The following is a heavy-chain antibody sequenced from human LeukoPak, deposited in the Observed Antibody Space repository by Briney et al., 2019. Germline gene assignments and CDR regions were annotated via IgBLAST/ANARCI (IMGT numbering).Heavy chain of an antibody. V-gene: IGHV3-66*01. D-gene: IGHD6-19*01. CDR3: ARDGVAVAGTGYYYGMDV. CDR2: IYSGGST. J-gene: IGHJ6*02. Sequence: PGGSLRLSCAAPGFTVSSNYMSWVRQAPGKGLEWVSVIYSGGSTYYADSVKGRFTISRDNSKNTLYLQMNSLRAEDTAVYYCARDGVAVAGTGYYYGMDVWGQGTTVTVSS. CDR1: GFTVSSNY.